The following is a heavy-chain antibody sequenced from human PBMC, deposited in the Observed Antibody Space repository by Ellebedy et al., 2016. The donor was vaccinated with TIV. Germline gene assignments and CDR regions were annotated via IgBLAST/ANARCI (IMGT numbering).Heavy chain of an antibody. J-gene: IGHJ4*02. V-gene: IGHV3-7*01. CDR3: ARAPGGEFDY. CDR2: IKQDGSEK. Sequence: GESLKISCAASGFTFSSYWMSWVRQAPGKGLEWVANIKQDGSEKYYVDSVKGRFTISRDNAKNSLYLQMNSLRAEDTAVYYCARAPGGEFDYWGQGTLVTVSS. D-gene: IGHD3-16*01. CDR1: GFTFSSYW.